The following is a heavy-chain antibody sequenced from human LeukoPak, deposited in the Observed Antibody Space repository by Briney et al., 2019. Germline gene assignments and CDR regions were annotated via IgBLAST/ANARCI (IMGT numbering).Heavy chain of an antibody. V-gene: IGHV3-30*04. CDR2: ISYDGSNK. CDR1: GFTLSSYA. Sequence: PGGSLRLSCADSGFTLSSYAMQWVRQAPGKGREWVAVISYDGSNKYYADSVKGRFTISRDNSKNTLYLQMNSLRAEDTAVYYGARDANGDYVLTGWGQGTLVTVS. D-gene: IGHD4-17*01. CDR3: ARDANGDYVLTG. J-gene: IGHJ4*02.